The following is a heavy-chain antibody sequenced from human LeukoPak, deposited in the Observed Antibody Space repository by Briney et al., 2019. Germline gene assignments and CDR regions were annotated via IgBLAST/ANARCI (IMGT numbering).Heavy chain of an antibody. CDR1: GFTFSSYG. CDR3: ARDLDYYDSSGYYYMGMDV. J-gene: IGHJ6*04. CDR2: IRYDGSNK. D-gene: IGHD3-22*01. Sequence: PGGSLRLSCAASGFTFSSYGMHWVRQAPGKGLEWVAFIRYDGSNKYYAGSVKGRFTISRDNSKNTLYLQMNSLRAEDTAVYYCARDLDYYDSSGYYYMGMDVWGKGTTVTISS. V-gene: IGHV3-30*02.